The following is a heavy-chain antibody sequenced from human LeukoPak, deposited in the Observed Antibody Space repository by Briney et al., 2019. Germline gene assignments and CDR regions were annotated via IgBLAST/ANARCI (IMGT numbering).Heavy chain of an antibody. V-gene: IGHV3-30*18. Sequence: PGGSLRLSCAASGFTFSSYGMHWVRQAPGKGLEWVALMSYDERNKYYVDSLKGRFTISRDISKNTLYLQMDSLRTEDTAVYFCAKFRHCYDNDGSPYWGQGTLVTVSS. D-gene: IGHD3-22*01. J-gene: IGHJ4*02. CDR3: AKFRHCYDNDGSPY. CDR1: GFTFSSYG. CDR2: MSYDERNK.